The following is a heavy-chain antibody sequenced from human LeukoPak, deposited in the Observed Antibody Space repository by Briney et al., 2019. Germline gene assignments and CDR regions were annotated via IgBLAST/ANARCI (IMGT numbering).Heavy chain of an antibody. V-gene: IGHV4-34*01. CDR1: GGSFSGYY. J-gene: IGHJ4*02. CDR2: INHSGST. D-gene: IGHD3-10*01. CDR3: ARSYLITMVQGVIIPCFDY. Sequence: SETLSLTCAVYGGSFSGYYWSWIRQPPGKGLEWIGEINHSGSTNYNPSLKSRVTISVDTSKNQFSLKLSSVTAADTAVYYCARSYLITMVQGVIIPCFDYWGQGTLVTVSS.